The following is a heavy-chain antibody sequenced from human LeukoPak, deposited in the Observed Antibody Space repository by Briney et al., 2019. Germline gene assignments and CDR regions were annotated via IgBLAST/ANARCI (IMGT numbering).Heavy chain of an antibody. CDR1: GYTFASFG. CDR3: ARDGYRLSGYFYYMDV. CDR2: INTHNGDT. D-gene: IGHD2-2*03. J-gene: IGHJ6*03. V-gene: IGHV1-18*01. Sequence: ASVKVSCKASGYTFASFGITWVRQAPGQGLEWMGWINTHNGDTSYAQKLQGRVTMTTDTSTSTAYMELRSLRSDDTAVYYCARDGYRLSGYFYYMDVWGKGTTVTVSS.